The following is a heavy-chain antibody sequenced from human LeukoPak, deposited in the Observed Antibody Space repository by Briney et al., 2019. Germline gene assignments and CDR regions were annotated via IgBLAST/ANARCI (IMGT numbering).Heavy chain of an antibody. J-gene: IGHJ4*02. V-gene: IGHV3-11*06. Sequence: GGSLRLSCAASGFTFSDYYMSWIRQAPGKGLEWVSYISSSSSYTNYADSVKGRFTISRDNAKNSLYLQMNSLRAEDTAVYYCARDLWGYSYGYGDYWGQGTLVTVSS. CDR2: ISSSSSYT. CDR1: GFTFSDYY. CDR3: ARDLWGYSYGYGDY. D-gene: IGHD5-18*01.